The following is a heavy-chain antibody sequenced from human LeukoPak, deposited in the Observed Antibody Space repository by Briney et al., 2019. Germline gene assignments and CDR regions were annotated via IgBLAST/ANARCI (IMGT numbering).Heavy chain of an antibody. J-gene: IGHJ6*03. CDR3: AKGGWFGELGYYYMDV. Sequence: PGGSLRLSCAASGFTFSSYSMNWVRQAPGKGLEWVAFIRYDGSNKYYADSVKGRFTISRDNSKNTLYLQMNSLRAEDTAVYYCAKGGWFGELGYYYMDVWGKGTTVTISS. CDR1: GFTFSSYS. V-gene: IGHV3-30*02. CDR2: IRYDGSNK. D-gene: IGHD3-10*01.